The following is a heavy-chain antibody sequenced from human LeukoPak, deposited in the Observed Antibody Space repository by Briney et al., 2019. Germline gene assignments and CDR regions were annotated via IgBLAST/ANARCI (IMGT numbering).Heavy chain of an antibody. Sequence: GGSLRLSCAASGFTFSSFAMSWVRQAPGKGLEWVSDISGTGGTTYCADSVKGRFTISRDNSKNTLYLQMNSLRAEDTALYYCAKSMLGYRPRGPAFDFWGQGTMVTASS. CDR2: ISGTGGTT. D-gene: IGHD5-18*01. J-gene: IGHJ3*01. CDR3: AKSMLGYRPRGPAFDF. CDR1: GFTFSSFA. V-gene: IGHV3-23*01.